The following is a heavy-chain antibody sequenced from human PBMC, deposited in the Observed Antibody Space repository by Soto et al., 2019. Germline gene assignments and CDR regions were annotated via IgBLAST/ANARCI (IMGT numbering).Heavy chain of an antibody. J-gene: IGHJ4*02. CDR1: GGSISSSNW. V-gene: IGHV4-4*02. CDR2: IYHSGST. Sequence: SETLSLTCAVSGGSISSSNWWSWVCQPPGKGLEWIGEIYHSGSTNYNPSLKSRVTISVDKSKNQFSLKLSSVTAADTAVYYCARVSVAGTLFDYWGQGTLVTVSS. D-gene: IGHD6-19*01. CDR3: ARVSVAGTLFDY.